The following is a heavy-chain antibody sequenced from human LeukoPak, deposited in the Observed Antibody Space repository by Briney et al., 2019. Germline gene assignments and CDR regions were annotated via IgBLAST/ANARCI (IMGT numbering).Heavy chain of an antibody. CDR1: GGSFSGYY. CDR3: SRWAAIFRGRHFDH. CDR2: INHSGST. J-gene: IGHJ4*02. V-gene: IGHV4-34*01. Sequence: SETLSLTCAVYGGSFSGYYWSWIRQPPGKGLEWIGEINHSGSTNYNPSLKSRVTISVDTSKNQFSLKLSSVTAADTAVYYCSRWAAIFRGRHFDHWGQGTLVTVSS. D-gene: IGHD3-10*01.